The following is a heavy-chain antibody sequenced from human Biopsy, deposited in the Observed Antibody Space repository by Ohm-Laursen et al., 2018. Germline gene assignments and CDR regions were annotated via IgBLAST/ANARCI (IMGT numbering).Heavy chain of an antibody. V-gene: IGHV1-8*01. CDR3: AIVRRFAFDI. Sequence: GSSVKVSCKVSGYTFITYDINWVRQAPGQGLEWMGWMNPYSGSTGYAPKFQGRLSLTRNTSTSTGYMELSSLRSEDTPLYYCAIVRRFAFDIWGQGTMVTVSS. CDR1: GYTFITYD. J-gene: IGHJ3*02. CDR2: MNPYSGST. D-gene: IGHD3-16*02.